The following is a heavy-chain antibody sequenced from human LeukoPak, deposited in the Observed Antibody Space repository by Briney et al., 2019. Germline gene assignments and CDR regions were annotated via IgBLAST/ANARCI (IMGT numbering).Heavy chain of an antibody. J-gene: IGHJ4*02. CDR1: GYTFTSYD. CDR3: AVDYGSGSLAVD. V-gene: IGHV1-8*03. D-gene: IGHD3-10*01. Sequence: ASVKVSCKASGYTFTSYDINWVRQATGQGLEWMGWMNPNSGNTGYAQKFQGRVTITRNTSISTAYMELSSLRSEDTAVYYCAVDYGSGSLAVDWGQGTLVTVSS. CDR2: MNPNSGNT.